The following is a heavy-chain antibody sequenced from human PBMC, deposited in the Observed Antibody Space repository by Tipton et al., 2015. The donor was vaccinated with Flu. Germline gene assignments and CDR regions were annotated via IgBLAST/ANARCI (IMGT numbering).Heavy chain of an antibody. Sequence: TLSLTCSVSGDSIGSRYYWGWIRQPPGKGLEWIGNIHRSGDTHHNPSLKSRVTISVDTSKNQFSLKLNSVTAADTAVYYCARHTGDSVRGVVDYWGQGTLVTVSS. CDR3: ARHTGDSVRGVVDY. J-gene: IGHJ4*02. D-gene: IGHD3-10*02. CDR2: IHRSGDT. CDR1: GDSIGSRYY. V-gene: IGHV4-38-2*01.